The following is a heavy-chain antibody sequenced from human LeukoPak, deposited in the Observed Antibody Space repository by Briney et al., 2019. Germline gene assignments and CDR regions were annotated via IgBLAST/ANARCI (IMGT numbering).Heavy chain of an antibody. D-gene: IGHD3-22*01. CDR3: VRGSSGYYPIFDY. CDR2: MYESGRT. CDR1: GYSISSGYY. V-gene: IGHV4-38-2*02. Sequence: PSETLSLTCTVSGYSISSGYYWGWIRQPPGKGLEWIGSMYESGRTYYNPSLKSRVAISVDTSKNQFSLKLSYVTAADTAVYYCVRGSSGYYPIFDYWGQGTLVTVSS. J-gene: IGHJ4*02.